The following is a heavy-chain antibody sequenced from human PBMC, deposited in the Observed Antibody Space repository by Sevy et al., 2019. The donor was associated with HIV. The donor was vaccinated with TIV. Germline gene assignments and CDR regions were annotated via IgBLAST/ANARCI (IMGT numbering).Heavy chain of an antibody. V-gene: IGHV1-2*02. J-gene: IGHJ4*02. CDR3: ARVLAAAGTGFDY. CDR2: LNPNRGGT. Sequence: ASVKVSCKASGYTFTGYYMHWVRQAPGQGLEWMGWLNPNRGGTNYAQKFQGRVTMTRDTSISTAYMELSRLRSDDTAVYYCARVLAAAGTGFDYWGQGTLVTVSS. CDR1: GYTFTGYY. D-gene: IGHD6-13*01.